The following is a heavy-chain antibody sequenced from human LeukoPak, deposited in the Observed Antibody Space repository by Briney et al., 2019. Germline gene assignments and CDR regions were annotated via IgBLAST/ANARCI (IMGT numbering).Heavy chain of an antibody. D-gene: IGHD2-2*01. Sequence: PGGSLRLSCAASGFTFSSYAMSWVRQAPGKGLEWVSAISGSGGSTYYADSVKGRFTISRDNSKNTLYLQMNSLRAEDTAVYYCAKGSSSTEGVAEYFQHWGQGTLVTVSS. CDR3: AKGSSSTEGVAEYFQH. J-gene: IGHJ1*01. CDR2: ISGSGGST. V-gene: IGHV3-23*01. CDR1: GFTFSSYA.